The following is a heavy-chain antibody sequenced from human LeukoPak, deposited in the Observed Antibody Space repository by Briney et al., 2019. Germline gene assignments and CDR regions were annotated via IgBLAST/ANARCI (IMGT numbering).Heavy chain of an antibody. CDR2: ISYDGSNK. D-gene: IGHD2-15*01. V-gene: IGHV3-30-3*01. CDR3: AREAWDIVVVVAGHENFDY. Sequence: PGGSLSLSCAASGFTFSSYAMHWVRQAPGKGLEWVAVISYDGSNKYYADSVKGRFTISRDNSKNTLYLQMNSLRAEDTAVYYCAREAWDIVVVVAGHENFDYWGQGTLVTVSS. CDR1: GFTFSSYA. J-gene: IGHJ4*02.